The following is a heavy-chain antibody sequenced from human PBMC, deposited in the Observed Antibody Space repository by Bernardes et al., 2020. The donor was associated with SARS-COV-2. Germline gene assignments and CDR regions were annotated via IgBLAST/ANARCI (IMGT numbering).Heavy chain of an antibody. Sequence: GGSLRLSCAASGFNFSGSALQWVRQPSGRGLEWIGRIRSKPKGYATTYAASLKGRFVISRDDSRNTAYLQIHSLKVEDTAVYYCTGDYLYWDQGTLVSVSS. D-gene: IGHD4-17*01. CDR2: IRSKPKGYAT. CDR1: GFNFSGSA. V-gene: IGHV3-73*01. CDR3: TGDYLY. J-gene: IGHJ4*02.